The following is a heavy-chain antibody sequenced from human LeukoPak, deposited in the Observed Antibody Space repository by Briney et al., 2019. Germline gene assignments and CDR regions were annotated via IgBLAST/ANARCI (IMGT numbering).Heavy chain of an antibody. J-gene: IGHJ4*02. CDR3: ARAGSHWHYVY. V-gene: IGHV3-7*01. CDR2: IKQDGSER. Sequence: GGSLRLSCDASGFTFSGFSMSWVRQSPTKGLEWVANIKQDGSERYYVDSVKGRFTISRDNAKNSLSLQMNNLRVEDTAVYYCARAGSHWHYVYWGQGTVVTVSS. CDR1: GFTFSGFS. D-gene: IGHD3-10*01.